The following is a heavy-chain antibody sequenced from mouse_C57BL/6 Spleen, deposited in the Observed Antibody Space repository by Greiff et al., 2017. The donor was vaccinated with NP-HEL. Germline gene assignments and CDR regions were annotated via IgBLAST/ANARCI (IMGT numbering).Heavy chain of an antibody. Sequence: VQVVESGPELVKPGASVKISCKASGYSFTSYYIHWVKQRPGQGLEWIGWIYPGSGNTKYNEKFKGKATLTADTSSSTAYMQLSSLTSEDSAVYYCARWGLGRLDYWGQGTSVTVSS. D-gene: IGHD4-1*01. CDR1: GYSFTSYY. CDR2: IYPGSGNT. J-gene: IGHJ4*01. V-gene: IGHV1-66*01. CDR3: ARWGLGRLDY.